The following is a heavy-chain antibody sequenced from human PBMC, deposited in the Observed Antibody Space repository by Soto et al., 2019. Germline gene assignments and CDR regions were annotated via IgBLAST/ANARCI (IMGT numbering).Heavy chain of an antibody. CDR2: ISWNSGSI. CDR1: GFTFSSYA. Sequence: PGGSLRLSCASSGFTFSSYAMSWVRQAPGKGLEWVSGISWNSGSIGYADSVKGRFTISRDNAKNSLYLQMNSLRAEDTALYYCAKENPAYYDILTAQSHYYYGMDVWGQGTTVTVSS. D-gene: IGHD3-9*01. V-gene: IGHV3-9*01. J-gene: IGHJ6*02. CDR3: AKENPAYYDILTAQSHYYYGMDV.